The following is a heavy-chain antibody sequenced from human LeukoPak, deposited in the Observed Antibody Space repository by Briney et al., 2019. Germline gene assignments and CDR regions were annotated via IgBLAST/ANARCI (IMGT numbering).Heavy chain of an antibody. CDR1: GGSISSGSYY. J-gene: IGHJ5*02. Sequence: PSETLSLTCTVSGGSISSGSYYWSWIRQPAGKGLEWIGRIYTSGSTNYNPSLKSRVTISVDTSKNQFSLKLSSVTAADTAVYYCARDVSGIGRGIAANWFDPWGQGTLVTVSS. D-gene: IGHD6-13*01. V-gene: IGHV4-61*02. CDR3: ARDVSGIGRGIAANWFDP. CDR2: IYTSGST.